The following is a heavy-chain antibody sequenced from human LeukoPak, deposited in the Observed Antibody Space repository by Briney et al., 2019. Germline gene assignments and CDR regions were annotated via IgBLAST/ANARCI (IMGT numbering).Heavy chain of an antibody. CDR2: INPNSGGA. Sequence: ASVKVSCKASGYTFTGYYMHWVRQAPGQGLEWMGWINPNSGGANYAQKFQGRVTMTRDTSISTAYMELSRLRSDDTTVYYCARTRWELGGLFDYWGQGTPVTVSS. CDR1: GYTFTGYY. J-gene: IGHJ4*02. D-gene: IGHD1-26*01. V-gene: IGHV1-2*02. CDR3: ARTRWELGGLFDY.